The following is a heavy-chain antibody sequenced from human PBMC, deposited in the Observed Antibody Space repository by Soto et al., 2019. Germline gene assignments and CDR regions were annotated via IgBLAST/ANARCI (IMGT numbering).Heavy chain of an antibody. J-gene: IGHJ4*02. Sequence: PGGSLRLSCAASGFTFSSSWMSWVRQAPGQGLEWVANIKQDGSEKYYVDSVKGRFTISRDNAKNSLYLQMNSLRAEDTAVYYCARDPPALRFLEWLDYFDYWGQGTLVTVSS. CDR2: IKQDGSEK. CDR1: GFTFSSSW. V-gene: IGHV3-7*03. D-gene: IGHD3-3*01. CDR3: ARDPPALRFLEWLDYFDY.